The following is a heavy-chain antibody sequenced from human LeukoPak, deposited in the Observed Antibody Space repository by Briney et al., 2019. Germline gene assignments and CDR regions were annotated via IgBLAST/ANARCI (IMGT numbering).Heavy chain of an antibody. CDR2: INAGNGNT. CDR1: GYTFTSYA. J-gene: IGHJ5*02. D-gene: IGHD4-11*01. V-gene: IGHV1-3*03. CDR3: ARGYDYSNYGVFDP. Sequence: AASVKVSCKASGYTFTSYAMHWVRQAPGQRLEWMGWINAGNGNTKYSQEFQGRVTITRDTSASTAYMELSSLRSEDMAVYYCARGYDYSNYGVFDPWGQGTLVTVSS.